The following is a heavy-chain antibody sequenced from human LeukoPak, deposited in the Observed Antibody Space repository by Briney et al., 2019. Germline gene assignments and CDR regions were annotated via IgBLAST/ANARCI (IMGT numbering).Heavy chain of an antibody. CDR2: TYYRSKWYN. Sequence: SQTLSLTCAISGDSVSSNSAAWNWIRQSPSRGLEWLGRTYYRSKWYNDYAVSVKSRITINPDTSKNQFSLKLSSVTAADTAVYYCARGGRIRTMIVVVIRSNSWFDPWGQGTLVTVSS. J-gene: IGHJ5*02. CDR3: ARGGRIRTMIVVVIRSNSWFDP. V-gene: IGHV6-1*01. D-gene: IGHD3-22*01. CDR1: GDSVSSNSAA.